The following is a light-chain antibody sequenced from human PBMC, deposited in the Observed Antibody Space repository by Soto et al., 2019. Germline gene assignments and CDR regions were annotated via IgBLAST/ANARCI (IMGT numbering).Light chain of an antibody. CDR1: QSVSTTY. CDR2: GTS. Sequence: ETVLTQSPGTLSLSPGERATLSCRASQSVSTTYLAWYQQKPGQSPRLLIYGTSNRATGIPDRFSGSGSGTDFTLTISRLEPEDFAVYYCQQYCMSRWTFGQGTKVEVK. CDR3: QQYCMSRWT. J-gene: IGKJ1*01. V-gene: IGKV3-20*01.